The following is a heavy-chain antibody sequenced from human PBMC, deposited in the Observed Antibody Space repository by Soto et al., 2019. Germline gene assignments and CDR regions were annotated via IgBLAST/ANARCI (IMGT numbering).Heavy chain of an antibody. CDR2: ISYDGSNK. CDR1: GFTFSSYG. J-gene: IGHJ3*02. D-gene: IGHD5-18*01. Sequence: QVQLVESGGGVVQPGRSPRLSCAASGFTFSSYGMHWVRQAPGKGLEWVAVISYDGSNKYYADSVKGRFTISRDNSKNTLYLQMNSLRAEDTAVYYCAKGAAAMVTRVGAFDIWGQGTMVTVSS. V-gene: IGHV3-30*18. CDR3: AKGAAAMVTRVGAFDI.